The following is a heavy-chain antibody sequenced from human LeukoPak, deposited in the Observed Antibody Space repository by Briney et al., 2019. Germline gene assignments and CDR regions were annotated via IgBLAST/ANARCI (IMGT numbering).Heavy chain of an antibody. CDR3: ARAYCSAGSCYLDY. Sequence: GASVKVPCRTSGYTFTNYGISWVRQAPGQGLEWVGWISAQSGNTEYAQKFQDRVTMTTETATTTADMDLRGLTSDDTAVYFCARAYCSAGSCYLDYWGQGTLVTVSS. V-gene: IGHV1-18*01. D-gene: IGHD2-15*01. J-gene: IGHJ4*02. CDR1: GYTFTNYG. CDR2: ISAQSGNT.